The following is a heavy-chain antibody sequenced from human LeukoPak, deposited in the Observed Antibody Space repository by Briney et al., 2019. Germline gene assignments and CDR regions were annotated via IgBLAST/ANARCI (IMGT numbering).Heavy chain of an antibody. D-gene: IGHD3-10*01. CDR3: VRGPYGSSISNWFDP. J-gene: IGHJ5*02. CDR2: IYYSGDT. Sequence: SETLSLTCTVSGGSISSYYWSWIRQSPGKGLEWIGYIYYSGDTFYNPSLNSRLSMSVDTPKNQFSLKLRSVTAADTAVYYCVRGPYGSSISNWFDPWGQGMLVTVSS. V-gene: IGHV4-59*01. CDR1: GGSISSYY.